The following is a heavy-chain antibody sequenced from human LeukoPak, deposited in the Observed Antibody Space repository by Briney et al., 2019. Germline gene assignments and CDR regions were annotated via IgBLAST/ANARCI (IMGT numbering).Heavy chain of an antibody. CDR1: GFTFDDYA. Sequence: GGSLRLSCAASGFTFDDYAMHWVRQAPGKGLEWVSGISWNGGSIGYADSVKGRFTISRDNAKNSLYLQMNSLRAEDTALYYCAKDTRFTAAGTSLDYWGQGTLVTVSS. D-gene: IGHD6-13*01. CDR3: AKDTRFTAAGTSLDY. V-gene: IGHV3-9*01. J-gene: IGHJ4*02. CDR2: ISWNGGSI.